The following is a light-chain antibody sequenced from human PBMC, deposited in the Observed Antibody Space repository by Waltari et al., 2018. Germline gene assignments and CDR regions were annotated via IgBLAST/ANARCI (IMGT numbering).Light chain of an antibody. CDR2: DVS. Sequence: QSALTQPASVSGSPGQSITISCTGTSSDVGGYNFVSWYQQHPGEAPKLMIYDVSKRPSGISDRFSGSKSGNTASLTISGLQAEDEADYYCSSYTSSSTIVFGGGTK. CDR1: SSDVGGYNF. J-gene: IGLJ2*01. CDR3: SSYTSSSTIV. V-gene: IGLV2-14*01.